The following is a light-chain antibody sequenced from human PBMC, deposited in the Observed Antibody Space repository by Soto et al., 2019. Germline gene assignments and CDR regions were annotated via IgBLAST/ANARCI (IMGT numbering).Light chain of an antibody. CDR3: SSYTSSSALGV. Sequence: QFVLTQPASVSGSPGQSITISCTGTSSDIGGSNYVSWYQQHPGKAPKFMIYDVSNRPSGVSNRFSGSKSGNTASLTISGLQAEDEADYYCSSYTSSSALGVFGTGTKVTVL. J-gene: IGLJ1*01. V-gene: IGLV2-14*01. CDR1: SSDIGGSNY. CDR2: DVS.